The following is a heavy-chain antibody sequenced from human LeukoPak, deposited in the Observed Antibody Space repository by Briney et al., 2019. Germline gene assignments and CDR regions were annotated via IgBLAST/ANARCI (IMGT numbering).Heavy chain of an antibody. Sequence: DPSGTLSLTCRVSGGVISTSNWWSWVRQSPGKGLEWIGEIYHSGSTNYNPSLKSRVTISVDKSKNQFSLRLNSVTGADTAVYYCARKSGWNLDYWGQGTLVAVSP. CDR2: IYHSGST. J-gene: IGHJ4*02. D-gene: IGHD6-19*01. CDR1: GGVISTSNW. V-gene: IGHV4-4*02. CDR3: ARKSGWNLDY.